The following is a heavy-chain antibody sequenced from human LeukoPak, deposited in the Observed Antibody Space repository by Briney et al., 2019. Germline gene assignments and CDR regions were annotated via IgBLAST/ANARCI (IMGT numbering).Heavy chain of an antibody. Sequence: SETLSLTCTVSSGSISKYYWSWIRQPPGKGLEWIGYIYYSGVTNYNPSFKSRITISVDTSRNQFSLQLSSVTAADTAVYYCARIHRYCSGGACYVLDNWGQGTLVAVSS. CDR3: ARIHRYCSGGACYVLDN. V-gene: IGHV4-59*01. CDR2: IYYSGVT. CDR1: SGSISKYY. J-gene: IGHJ4*02. D-gene: IGHD2-15*01.